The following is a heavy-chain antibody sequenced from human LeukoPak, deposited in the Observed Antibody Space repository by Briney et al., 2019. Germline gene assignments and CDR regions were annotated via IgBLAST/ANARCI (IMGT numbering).Heavy chain of an antibody. J-gene: IGHJ5*02. D-gene: IGHD3-10*01. V-gene: IGHV4-39*07. Sequence: SETLSLTCTVSGGSISSSSYYWGWIRQPPGKGLEWIGSIYYSGSTYYNPSLKSRVTISVDTSKNQFSLKLSSVTAADTAVYYCARDHKGQSIGSSFDPWGQGTLVTVSS. CDR3: ARDHKGQSIGSSFDP. CDR1: GGSISSSSYY. CDR2: IYYSGST.